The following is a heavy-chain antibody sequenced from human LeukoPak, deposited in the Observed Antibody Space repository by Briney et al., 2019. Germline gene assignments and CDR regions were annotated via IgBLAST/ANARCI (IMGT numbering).Heavy chain of an antibody. D-gene: IGHD3-3*01. CDR1: GFTFSSYS. CDR3: ARDGRDTILNWFDP. CDR2: ISSSSSYI. V-gene: IGHV3-21*01. Sequence: GGSLRLSCAASGFTFSSYSMNWVRQAPGKGLEWVSSISSSSSYIYYADSVKGRFTISRDNAKNSLYLQMNSLRAEDTAVYYCARDGRDTILNWFDPWGQGTLVTVSS. J-gene: IGHJ5*02.